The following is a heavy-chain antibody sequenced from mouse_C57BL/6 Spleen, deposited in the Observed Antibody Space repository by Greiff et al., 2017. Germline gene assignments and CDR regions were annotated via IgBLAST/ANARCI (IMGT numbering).Heavy chain of an antibody. Sequence: QVQLQQPGAELVRPGSSVKLSCKASGYTFTSYWMDWVKQRPGQGLEWIGNIYPSDSETHYNQKFKDKATLTVDKSSSTAYMQLSSLTSEDSAVYYCARHYYYGSSNWYFDVWGTGTTVTVSS. CDR2: IYPSDSET. D-gene: IGHD1-1*01. V-gene: IGHV1-61*01. J-gene: IGHJ1*03. CDR3: ARHYYYGSSNWYFDV. CDR1: GYTFTSYW.